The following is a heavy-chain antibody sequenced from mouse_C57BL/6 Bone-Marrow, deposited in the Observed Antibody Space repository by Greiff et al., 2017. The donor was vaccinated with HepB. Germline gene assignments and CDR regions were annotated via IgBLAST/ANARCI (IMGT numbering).Heavy chain of an antibody. CDR1: GISITTGNYR. J-gene: IGHJ4*01. CDR2: IYYSGTI. CDR3: ARVGGLAMDY. Sequence: EVQLQQSGPGLVKPSQTVFLTCTVTGISITTGNYRWSWIRQFPGNKLEWIGYIYYSGTITYNPSLTSRTTITRDTPKNQLFLEMNSLTAEDTATYYCARVGGLAMDYWGQGTSVTVSS. V-gene: IGHV3-5*01.